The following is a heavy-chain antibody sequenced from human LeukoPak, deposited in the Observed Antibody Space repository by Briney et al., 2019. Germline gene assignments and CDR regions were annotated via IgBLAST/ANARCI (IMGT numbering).Heavy chain of an antibody. D-gene: IGHD3-16*02. J-gene: IGHJ4*02. CDR2: IYYSGST. CDR3: ARDHDDVWGSYRYTGYDY. V-gene: IGHV4-39*07. Sequence: SETLSLTCTVSGGSISSSSYYWGWIRQPPGKGLEWIGSIYYSGSTYYNPSLKSRVTISVDTSKNQFSLLLSSVTAADTAVYYCARDHDDVWGSYRYTGYDYWGQGTLVTVSS. CDR1: GGSISSSSYY.